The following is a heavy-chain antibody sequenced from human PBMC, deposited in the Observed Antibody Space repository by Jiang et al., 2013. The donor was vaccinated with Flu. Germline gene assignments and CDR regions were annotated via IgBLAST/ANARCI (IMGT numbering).Heavy chain of an antibody. V-gene: IGHV4-39*07. D-gene: IGHD2-15*01. CDR2: ISYSGST. CDR3: ARVRGLLPTYYFDY. CDR1: GGSISSSDYY. J-gene: IGHJ4*02. Sequence: KPSETLSLTCTVSGGSISSSDYYWGWIRQPPGKGLEWIASISYSGSTYYNPSLKSRVSISVDTSKNQFSLKLSSVTAADTAVYYCARVRGLLPTYYFDYWGQGTLVTVSS.